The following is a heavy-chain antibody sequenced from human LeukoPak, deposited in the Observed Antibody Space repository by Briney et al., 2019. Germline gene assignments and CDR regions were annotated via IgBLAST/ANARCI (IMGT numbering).Heavy chain of an antibody. J-gene: IGHJ4*02. Sequence: GASVKVSCKASGYTFSVYYMHGVRQAPGQGLEWMGWINPNSGGTNYAQKFQGRVTMTRDTSISTAYMELSRLRSDDTAVYYCERVATRYCSSTSCYDYWGQGTLVTVSS. D-gene: IGHD2-2*01. CDR3: ERVATRYCSSTSCYDY. V-gene: IGHV1-2*02. CDR2: INPNSGGT. CDR1: GYTFSVYY.